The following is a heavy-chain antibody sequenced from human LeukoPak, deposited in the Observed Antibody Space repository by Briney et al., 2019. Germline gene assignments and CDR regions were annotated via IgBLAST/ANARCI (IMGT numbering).Heavy chain of an antibody. CDR1: GGSFSDYY. CDR3: ARRHIVVVTATYFDY. Sequence: SETLSLTCAVYGGSFSDYYWSWIRQPPGKGLEWIGEINHSGSTNYNPSLKSRVTISVDTSKNQFSLKLSSVTAADTAVYYCARRHIVVVTATYFDYWGPGTLVTVSS. CDR2: INHSGST. V-gene: IGHV4-34*01. J-gene: IGHJ4*02. D-gene: IGHD2-21*02.